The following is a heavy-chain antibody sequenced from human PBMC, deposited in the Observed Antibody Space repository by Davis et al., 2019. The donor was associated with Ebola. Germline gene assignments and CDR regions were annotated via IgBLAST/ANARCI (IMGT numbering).Heavy chain of an antibody. CDR1: GFTFSSYW. V-gene: IGHV3-7*03. CDR3: ARRDGYSLSLGY. CDR2: IKEDGSEK. D-gene: IGHD5-24*01. J-gene: IGHJ4*02. Sequence: GESLKISCAASGFTFSSYWMSWVRQAPGKGLEWVANIKEDGSEKHYVDSVKGRFTISRDNAKNSLYVQMNSLRAEDTAVYYCARRDGYSLSLGYWGQGTLVTVSS.